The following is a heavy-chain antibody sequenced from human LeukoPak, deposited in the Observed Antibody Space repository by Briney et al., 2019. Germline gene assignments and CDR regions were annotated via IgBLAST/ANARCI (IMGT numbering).Heavy chain of an antibody. CDR3: ARHIAVAGTVSGYYYYYMDV. V-gene: IGHV5-51*01. CDR2: IYPGDSDT. J-gene: IGHJ6*03. Sequence: GESLKISCKHSEYSFPNYCIGWVRQMPGKGLEWMGIIYPGDSDTRYSPSFQGQVTISADKSISTAYLQWSSLKASDTAMYYCARHIAVAGTVSGYYYYYMDVWGKGTTVTVSS. D-gene: IGHD6-19*01. CDR1: EYSFPNYC.